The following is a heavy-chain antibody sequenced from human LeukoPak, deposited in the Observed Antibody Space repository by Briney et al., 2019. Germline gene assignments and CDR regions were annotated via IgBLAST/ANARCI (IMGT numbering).Heavy chain of an antibody. CDR3: ARTVYSSGWLQIDY. CDR1: GGSFSGYY. Sequence: SSETLSLTCAVYGGSFSGYYWSWIRQPPGKGLEWIGEINHSGSTNHNPSLKSRVTISVDTSKNQFSLKLSSVTAADTAVYYCARTVYSSGWLQIDYWGQGTLVTVSS. J-gene: IGHJ4*02. CDR2: INHSGST. V-gene: IGHV4-34*01. D-gene: IGHD6-19*01.